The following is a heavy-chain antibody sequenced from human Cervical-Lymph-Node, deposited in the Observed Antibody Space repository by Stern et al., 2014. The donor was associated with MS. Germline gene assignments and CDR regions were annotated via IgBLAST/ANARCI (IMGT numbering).Heavy chain of an antibody. V-gene: IGHV3-30*18. CDR1: GFTFSSYG. CDR3: AKDQTGTPWY. D-gene: IGHD1-1*01. CDR2: ISYDGSNK. Sequence: VQLVESGGGVVQPGRSLRLSCAASGFTFSSYGMHWVRQAPGKGLEWVAVISYDGSNKYYADSVKGRFTISRDNSKNTLYLQMNSLRAEDTDVYYCAKDQTGTPWYWGQGTLFTVSS. J-gene: IGHJ4*02.